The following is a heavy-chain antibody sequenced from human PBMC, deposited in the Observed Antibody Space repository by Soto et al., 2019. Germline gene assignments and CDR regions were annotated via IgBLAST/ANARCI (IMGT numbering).Heavy chain of an antibody. Sequence: QLQLQESGPGLVKPSETLSLTCTVSGGSITSSSHYWGWIRQAPGKGLECIGNIYYDGNTYYNPSLKIRVPISLDTSKNQFPLRLNSVTAADTAVYYCARSSIAPRLFMYPFDYWGQGTLVTVSS. CDR3: ARSSIAPRLFMYPFDY. V-gene: IGHV4-39*01. CDR2: IYYDGNT. D-gene: IGHD6-6*01. CDR1: GGSITSSSHY. J-gene: IGHJ4*02.